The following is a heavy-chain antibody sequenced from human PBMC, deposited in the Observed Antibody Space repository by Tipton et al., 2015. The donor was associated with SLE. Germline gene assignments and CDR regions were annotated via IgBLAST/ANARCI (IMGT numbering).Heavy chain of an antibody. D-gene: IGHD6-19*01. CDR3: ANREQWTGSPPFDY. CDR1: GFTFSSYA. J-gene: IGHJ4*02. Sequence: GSLRLSCAASGFTFSSYAMSWVRQAPGKGLEWVSAISGSGGSTYYADSVKGRFTISRDNSKNTLYLQMNSLRAEDTAVYYCANREQWTGSPPFDYWGQGTLVTVSS. CDR2: ISGSGGST. V-gene: IGHV3-23*01.